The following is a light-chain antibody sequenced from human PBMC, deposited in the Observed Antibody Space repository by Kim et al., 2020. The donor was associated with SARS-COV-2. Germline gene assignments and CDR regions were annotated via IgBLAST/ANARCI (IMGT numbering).Light chain of an antibody. Sequence: LFPGERATLSCRASQTVSSSSLAWYPHKPGQAPRLLIYDASSRATGIPDRFSGSGSGTDFTLTISRLEPEYFAVYYCQQYGSSPRTFGQGTKLEI. CDR1: QTVSSSS. V-gene: IGKV3-20*01. J-gene: IGKJ2*01. CDR3: QQYGSSPRT. CDR2: DAS.